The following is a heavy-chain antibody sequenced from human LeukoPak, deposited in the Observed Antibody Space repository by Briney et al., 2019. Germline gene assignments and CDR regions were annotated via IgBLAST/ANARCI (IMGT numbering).Heavy chain of an antibody. Sequence: GGSLRLSCAASGFTFSGYSMNWVRQAPGKGLEWVSYISSSSSTIYYADSVKGRFTISRDNAKNSLYLQMNSLRAEDTAVYYRARDGRGYSYGYPLDSWGQGTLVTVSS. CDR3: ARDGRGYSYGYPLDS. V-gene: IGHV3-48*01. CDR2: ISSSSSTI. CDR1: GFTFSGYS. J-gene: IGHJ4*02. D-gene: IGHD5-18*01.